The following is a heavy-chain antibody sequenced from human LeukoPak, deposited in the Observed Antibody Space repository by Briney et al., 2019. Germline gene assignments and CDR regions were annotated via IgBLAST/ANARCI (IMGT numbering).Heavy chain of an antibody. CDR1: GFSFNTHS. CDR3: VRVSQDDDYYDCPVQGAFDL. D-gene: IGHD3-22*01. CDR2: ISSGSSHI. J-gene: IGHJ3*01. V-gene: IGHV3-21*06. Sequence: PGGSLRLSCAPSGFSFNTHSMHWAPQSPGKGLEWVSPISSGSSHIQYADSMKARFTIPRHIHKNSLYLQKSSVRAEDAAVYYCVRVSQDDDYYDCPVQGAFDLWGQGTMVTVSS.